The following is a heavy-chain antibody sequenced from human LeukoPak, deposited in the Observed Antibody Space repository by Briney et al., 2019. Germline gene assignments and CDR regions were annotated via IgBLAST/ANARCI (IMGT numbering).Heavy chain of an antibody. CDR3: AAKRETYYYAGHMDV. J-gene: IGHJ6*03. Sequence: SVKVSCKASGGTFSSYAISWVRQAPGQGLEWMGRIIPILGIANYAQKFQGRVTITADKSTSTAYMELSSLRSEDTAVYYCAAKRETYYYAGHMDVWGKGTTVTVSS. D-gene: IGHD3-10*01. CDR1: GGTFSSYA. CDR2: IIPILGIA. V-gene: IGHV1-69*04.